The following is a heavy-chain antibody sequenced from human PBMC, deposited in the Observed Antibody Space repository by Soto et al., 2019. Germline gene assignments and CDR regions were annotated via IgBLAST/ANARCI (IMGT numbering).Heavy chain of an antibody. D-gene: IGHD3-10*01. CDR3: TRDRPITP. CDR2: IRSKGSGGTS. Sequence: PGGSLRLSCTASGFTFGDYAMSWVRQAPGKGLEWVGFIRSKGSGGTSEYAASVKGRFTFSRDDSKSIAYLQMNSLKIEDTAVYYCTRDRPITPWGQGTMVTVSS. CDR1: GFTFGDYA. V-gene: IGHV3-49*04. J-gene: IGHJ3*01.